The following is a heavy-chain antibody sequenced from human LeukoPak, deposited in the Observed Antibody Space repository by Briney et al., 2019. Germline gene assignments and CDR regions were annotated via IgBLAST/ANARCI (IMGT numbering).Heavy chain of an antibody. J-gene: IGHJ3*01. CDR3: ARGFDGANAFDL. CDR1: KFIISDYW. V-gene: IGHV3-7*01. CDR2: IKQDGSEK. Sequence: PGGSLRLSCVASKFIISDYWINWVRQAPGKGLEWVANIKQDGSEKYYVDSVKGRFTISRDNAKNSVYLQMNSLRAEDTAVYYCARGFDGANAFDLWGQGTLVTVSS.